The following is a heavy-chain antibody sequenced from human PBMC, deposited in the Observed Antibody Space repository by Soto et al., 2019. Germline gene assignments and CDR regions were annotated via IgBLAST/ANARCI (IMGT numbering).Heavy chain of an antibody. V-gene: IGHV1-69*02. D-gene: IGHD4-17*01. Sequence: QVQLVQSGAEVRKPGSSVKVSCKASGGTFSNHTISWVRQAPGQGLEWMGRIIPILNIANYAQKFEGRVTITADKSTSTAYMELSSLRSEDTGVYYCARVAEMGTVNSGFYYYMDVWGKGTTVTVSS. CDR3: ARVAEMGTVNSGFYYYMDV. CDR1: GGTFSNHT. J-gene: IGHJ6*03. CDR2: IIPILNIA.